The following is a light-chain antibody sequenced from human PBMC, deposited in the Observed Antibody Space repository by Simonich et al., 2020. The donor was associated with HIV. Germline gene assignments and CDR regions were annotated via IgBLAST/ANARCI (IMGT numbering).Light chain of an antibody. CDR2: GAS. CDR3: QQYNDLPLLA. CDR1: QSVKSN. Sequence: DIVMTQSPATLSESPGERTTLSCRASQSVKSNLAWYQQKRGQAPRLLMYGASKRATDIPARCSGSGSGTEFTLTISSLQSEDFAVYYCQQYNDLPLLAFGGGTKVEIK. V-gene: IGKV3-15*01. J-gene: IGKJ4*01.